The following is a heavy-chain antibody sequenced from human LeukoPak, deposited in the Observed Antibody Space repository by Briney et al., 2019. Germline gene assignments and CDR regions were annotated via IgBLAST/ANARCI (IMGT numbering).Heavy chain of an antibody. CDR2: ISYSGSA. Sequence: PSETLSLTCTVSGGSISSYYWSWIRQPPGKGLEWIGYISYSGSANYNPSLNSRVTISVDTSKNQFSLKLSSVTAADTAVYYCARDRRGSEYSYGYFDYWGQGTLVTVSS. J-gene: IGHJ4*02. D-gene: IGHD5-18*01. CDR3: ARDRRGSEYSYGYFDY. CDR1: GGSISSYY. V-gene: IGHV4-59*01.